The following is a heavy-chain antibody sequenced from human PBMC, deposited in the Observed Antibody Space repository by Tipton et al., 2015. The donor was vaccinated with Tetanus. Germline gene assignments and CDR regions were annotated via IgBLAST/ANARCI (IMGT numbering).Heavy chain of an antibody. CDR3: ARAPRYCGGDCYHFDH. CDR2: IWYDGSNK. D-gene: IGHD2-21*02. CDR1: GFTFSSYG. V-gene: IGHV3-33*08. Sequence: SLRLSCAGSGFTFSSYGMHWVRQAPGKGLEWVAVIWYDGSNKYYADSVKGRFTISRDNSKNTLYLQMNSLRVEDTAIYYCARAPRYCGGDCYHFDHWGQGTLVTVSS. J-gene: IGHJ4*02.